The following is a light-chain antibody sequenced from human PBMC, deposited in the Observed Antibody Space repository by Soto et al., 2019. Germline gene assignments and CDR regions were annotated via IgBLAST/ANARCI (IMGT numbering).Light chain of an antibody. V-gene: IGKV3-20*01. CDR2: GAS. Sequence: EVVLTQSPGTLSLSTGERATLSCRASQSIDSSSLAWYQQTPGQTPRLLIYGASTRATGVSDRFSGSGSGTDFTLSISRLEPEDFGVYYCQKYGGSPLVTFGPGTKVEVK. CDR3: QKYGGSPLVT. CDR1: QSIDSSS. J-gene: IGKJ3*01.